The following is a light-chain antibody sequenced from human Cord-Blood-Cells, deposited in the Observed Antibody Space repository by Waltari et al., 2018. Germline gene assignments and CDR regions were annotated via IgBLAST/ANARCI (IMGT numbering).Light chain of an antibody. Sequence: QSALTQPASVSGSPGQSITISCTGTSSDVVGYTYVSCYQPHPGKAPKLMIYEVSNRPSGVSNRFSGSKSGNTASLTISGLQAEDEADYYCSSYTSSSTLDVVFGGGTKLTVL. J-gene: IGLJ2*01. CDR1: SSDVVGYTY. CDR3: SSYTSSSTLDVV. V-gene: IGLV2-14*01. CDR2: EVS.